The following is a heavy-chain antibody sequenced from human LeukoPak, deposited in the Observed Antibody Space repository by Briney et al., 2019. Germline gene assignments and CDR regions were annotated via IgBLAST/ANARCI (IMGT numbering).Heavy chain of an antibody. V-gene: IGHV1-2*02. J-gene: IGHJ4*02. CDR2: INPNSGGT. CDR1: GYTFTGYY. D-gene: IGHD6-6*01. CDR3: ARDAEYSSSSGGLGHLGD. Sequence: ASVKVSCKASGYTFTGYYMHWVRQAPGQGLEWMGWINPNSGGTNYAQKFQGRVTMTRDMSTSTVYMELSSLRSEDTAVYYCARDAEYSSSSGGLGHLGDWGQGTLVTVSS.